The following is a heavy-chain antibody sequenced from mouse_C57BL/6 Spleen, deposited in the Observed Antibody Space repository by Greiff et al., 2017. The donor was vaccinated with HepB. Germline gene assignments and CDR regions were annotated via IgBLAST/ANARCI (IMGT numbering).Heavy chain of an antibody. D-gene: IGHD1-1*01. J-gene: IGHJ3*01. CDR3: ASEDYGSSAFAY. Sequence: VKVVESGPGLVAPSQSLSITCTVSGFSLTSYGVDWVRQSPGKGLEWLGVIWGVGSTNYNSALKSRLSISKDNSKSQVFLKMNSLQTDDTAMYYCASEDYGSSAFAYWGQGTLVTVSA. V-gene: IGHV2-6*01. CDR1: GFSLTSYG. CDR2: IWGVGST.